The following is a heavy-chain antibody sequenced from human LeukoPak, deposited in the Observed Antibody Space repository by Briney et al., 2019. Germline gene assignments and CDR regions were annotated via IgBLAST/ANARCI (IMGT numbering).Heavy chain of an antibody. CDR1: GFTFSSYA. D-gene: IGHD2-15*01. CDR3: AKDKTYCSGGSCYGLRYYFDY. J-gene: IGHJ4*02. CDR2: ISGSGGST. Sequence: GGSLRLSCPASGFTFSSYAMSWVRQAPGKGLEWVSAISGSGGSTYYADSVKGRFTISRDNSKNTLYLQMNSLRAEDTAVYYCAKDKTYCSGGSCYGLRYYFDYWGQGTLVTVSS. V-gene: IGHV3-23*01.